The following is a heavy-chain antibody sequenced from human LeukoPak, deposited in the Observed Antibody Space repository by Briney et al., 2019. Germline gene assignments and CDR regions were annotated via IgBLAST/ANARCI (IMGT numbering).Heavy chain of an antibody. CDR2: ISGSGSST. CDR1: GFTFARYG. V-gene: IGHV3-23*01. J-gene: IGHJ4*02. CDR3: ATAPYYFDY. Sequence: GGTLRLSCAASGFTFARYGMSWVRQAPGKGLEWVSAISGSGSSTYSADSVKGRFTISRDNSKNTLYLQMNSLRAEDTAVYYCATAPYYFDYWGQGTLVTVSS. D-gene: IGHD2-15*01.